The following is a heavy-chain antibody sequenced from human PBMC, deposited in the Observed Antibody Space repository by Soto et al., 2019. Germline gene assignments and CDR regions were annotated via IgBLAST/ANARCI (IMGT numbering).Heavy chain of an antibody. Sequence: ASVKVSCKASGYIFTSYYMHWVRQAPGQGLDWMGVIDPSGGSTSYAQSFQGRVTLTRDASTSAVYMELSSLRSDDTALYYCARDRGRAAAGEYFYYGMDVWGQGSTVTVSS. CDR3: ARDRGRAAAGEYFYYGMDV. J-gene: IGHJ6*02. D-gene: IGHD6-13*01. CDR2: IDPSGGST. CDR1: GYIFTSYY. V-gene: IGHV1-46*01.